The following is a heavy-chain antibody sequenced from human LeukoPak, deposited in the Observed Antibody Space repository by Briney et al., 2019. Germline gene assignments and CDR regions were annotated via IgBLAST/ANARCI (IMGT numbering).Heavy chain of an antibody. Sequence: ASVKVSCKASGYTFTSYGISWVRQAPGQGLEWMGWINPNSGGSNYAQKFQGRVTMTRDTSISTAYMELSRLRSDDTAVYYCARDRRGAYGDYATSFWGQGTLVTVSS. CDR2: INPNSGGS. V-gene: IGHV1-2*02. CDR1: GYTFTSYG. J-gene: IGHJ4*02. CDR3: ARDRRGAYGDYATSF. D-gene: IGHD4-17*01.